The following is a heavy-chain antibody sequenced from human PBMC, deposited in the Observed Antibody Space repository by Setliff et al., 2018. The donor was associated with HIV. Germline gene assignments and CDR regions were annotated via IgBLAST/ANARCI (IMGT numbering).Heavy chain of an antibody. D-gene: IGHD3-22*01. CDR3: ARKGGYYYVAYYYGMDV. Sequence: GGSLRLSCAASGFTFSNYAMHWVRQAPVKGLEWVAVISYDGSDKYYADSVKGRFTISRDNSKNTLYLKMNSMRAEDTAVYYCARKGGYYYVAYYYGMDVWGQGTTVTVSS. CDR2: ISYDGSDK. CDR1: GFTFSNYA. V-gene: IGHV3-30*04. J-gene: IGHJ6*02.